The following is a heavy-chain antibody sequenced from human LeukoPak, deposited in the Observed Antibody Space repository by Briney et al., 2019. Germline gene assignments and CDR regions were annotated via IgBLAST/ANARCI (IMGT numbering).Heavy chain of an antibody. CDR1: GYTFTSYG. Sequence: ASVKVSCKASGYTFTSYGISWVRQAPGQGLEWMGWISAYNGNTNYAHKLQGRVTMTTDTSTSTAYMELRSLRSDDTAAYYCARDIYYYYGMDVWGQGTTVTVSS. CDR2: ISAYNGNT. CDR3: ARDIYYYYGMDV. J-gene: IGHJ6*02. V-gene: IGHV1-18*01.